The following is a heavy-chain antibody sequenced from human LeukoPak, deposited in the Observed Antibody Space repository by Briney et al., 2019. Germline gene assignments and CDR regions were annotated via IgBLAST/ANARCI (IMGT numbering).Heavy chain of an antibody. CDR3: ARVVNLSFAY. D-gene: IGHD2-15*01. Sequence: GESLKISCQGSGYSFTPYWIAWVRPVPGRALEWMGIVYPGDSDTRYSPSFEGQVTFSADKSINNAYLTRNSLKAPDHALYYSARVVNLSFAYWGQGTLVTASS. CDR2: VYPGDSDT. CDR1: GYSFTPYW. J-gene: IGHJ4*02. V-gene: IGHV5-51*01.